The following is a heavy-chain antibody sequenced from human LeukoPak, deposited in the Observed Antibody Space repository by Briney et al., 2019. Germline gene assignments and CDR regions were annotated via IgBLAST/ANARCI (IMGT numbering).Heavy chain of an antibody. Sequence: GGSLRLSCAASGFTFSSYAMHWVRLAPGKGLEWVAVISYDGSNKYYADSVKGRFTISRDNSKNTLYLQMNSLRAEDTAVYYCAKRTAMAKPYFDYWGQGTLVTVSS. CDR1: GFTFSSYA. J-gene: IGHJ4*02. D-gene: IGHD5-18*01. CDR2: ISYDGSNK. V-gene: IGHV3-30-3*02. CDR3: AKRTAMAKPYFDY.